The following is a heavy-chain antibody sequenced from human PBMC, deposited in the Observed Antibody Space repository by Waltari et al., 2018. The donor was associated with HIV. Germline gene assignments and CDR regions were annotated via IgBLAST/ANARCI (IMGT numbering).Heavy chain of an antibody. CDR3: ARGRTGYSYLDS. CDR1: HDPLNSYY. V-gene: IGHV4-59*01. D-gene: IGHD2-15*01. Sequence: LQESGPSLVKPSETLSLICDVYHDPLNSYYWNWIRQAPGKEFEWIGSFYSSGSVNYNPSLTSRVTMAMDSSRKQFALKLTSVTAADTATYYWARGRTGYSYLDSWGQGKLVTVSS. J-gene: IGHJ4*02. CDR2: FYSSGSV.